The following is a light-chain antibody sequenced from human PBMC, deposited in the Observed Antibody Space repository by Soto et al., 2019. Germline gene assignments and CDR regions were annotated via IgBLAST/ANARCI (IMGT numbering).Light chain of an antibody. Sequence: DVVVSESPLSLPVTLGQPGSSSCRASPSLLHSDRNTYLNWFQQRPGQPPRRLIYTVSNRDSGVPDRFSGSASGTEFTLTISSLQPDDVVTYYRQQYNSYLWTFGQGTKVDI. CDR1: PSLLHSDRNTY. CDR3: QQYNSYLWT. J-gene: IGKJ1*01. CDR2: TVS. V-gene: IGKV2-30*02.